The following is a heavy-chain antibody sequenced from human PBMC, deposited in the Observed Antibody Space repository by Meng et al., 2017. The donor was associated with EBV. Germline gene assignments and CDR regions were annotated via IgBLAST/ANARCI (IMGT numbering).Heavy chain of an antibody. CDR2: VHFTGST. V-gene: IGHV4-39*01. CDR1: GDSISSLFY. Sequence: QLQLRESGPGQVKPPXTLSLTCTXSGDSISSLFYWGWIRQPPGRGLGWIGSVHFTGSTYYSPSLKSRVTVSVDTSKSQFSLRLTSVTAADTAVYYCARPFPSWQSPRLDPFGAWGQGTLVTVSS. D-gene: IGHD6-19*01. CDR3: ARPFPSWQSPRLDPFGA. J-gene: IGHJ5*02.